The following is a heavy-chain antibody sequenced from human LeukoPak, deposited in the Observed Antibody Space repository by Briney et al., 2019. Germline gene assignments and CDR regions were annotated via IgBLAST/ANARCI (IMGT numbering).Heavy chain of an antibody. D-gene: IGHD6-13*01. CDR2: INPNSGGT. Sequence: GASVTVSCKASGYTFSGYYMHWMRQAPGQGLEWMGWINPNSGGTNYAQKFQGRVTMTRDTSISTAYMELSRLRSDDTAVFYCARAGSRSRGVNDYWGQGTLVTVSS. CDR1: GYTFSGYY. V-gene: IGHV1-2*02. CDR3: ARAGSRSRGVNDY. J-gene: IGHJ4*02.